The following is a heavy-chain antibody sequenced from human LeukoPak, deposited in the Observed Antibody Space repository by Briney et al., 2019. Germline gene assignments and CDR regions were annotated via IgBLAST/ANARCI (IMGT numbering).Heavy chain of an antibody. D-gene: IGHD3-10*01. J-gene: IGHJ4*02. V-gene: IGHV1-69*05. CDR3: AGTYGSGSYSDLSFDY. Sequence: GGSVKVSCKASGGTFSSYAISWVRQTPGQGLEWMGGIIPIFGTANYAQKFQGRVTITTDESTSTAYMELSSLRSEDTAVYYCAGTYGSGSYSDLSFDYWGQGTLVTVPS. CDR1: GGTFSSYA. CDR2: IIPIFGTA.